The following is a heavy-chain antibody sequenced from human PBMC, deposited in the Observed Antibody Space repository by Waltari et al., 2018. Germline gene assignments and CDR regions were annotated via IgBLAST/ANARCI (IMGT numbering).Heavy chain of an antibody. CDR1: GFTFSSYW. CDR2: MKRGGGST. V-gene: IGHV3-74*01. J-gene: IGHJ3*02. D-gene: IGHD2-2*01. Sequence: EVQLVESGGGLVQPGGSLRLSCAASGFTFSSYWMHWVRQAPGKGLVWVSRMKRGGGSTSCAGSVKGRFTISRDNAKNTLYLQMNSLRAEDTAVYYCARRGGAYCSSTSCEGVYAFDIWGQGTMVTVSS. CDR3: ARRGGAYCSSTSCEGVYAFDI.